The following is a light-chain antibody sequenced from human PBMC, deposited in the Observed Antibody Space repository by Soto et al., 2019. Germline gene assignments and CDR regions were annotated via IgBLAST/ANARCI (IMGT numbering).Light chain of an antibody. CDR1: SSDVGGYNY. J-gene: IGLJ2*01. V-gene: IGLV2-11*01. Sequence: QSALTQPRSVSGSPGQSVTISCTGTSSDVGGYNYVSWYQQHPGKAPKLMIYDVSKRPSGVPDRFSGSKSGNTASLTISGLQAEDEADYYCCSYAGSYIPQWVFGGGTKLTVL. CDR3: CSYAGSYIPQWV. CDR2: DVS.